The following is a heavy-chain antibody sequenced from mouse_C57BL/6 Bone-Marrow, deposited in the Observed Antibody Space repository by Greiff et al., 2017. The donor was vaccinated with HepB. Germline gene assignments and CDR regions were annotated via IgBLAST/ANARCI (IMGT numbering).Heavy chain of an antibody. D-gene: IGHD2-3*01. CDR3: ARRFFYDGYCYCDY. CDR2: IWTGGGT. V-gene: IGHV2-9-1*01. CDR1: GFSFTSYA. Sequence: QVQLQQSGPGLVAPSQRLSITCTVSGFSFTSYAISWVRQPPGKGLEWLGVIWTGGGTNYNSALKSRLSISKDNSKSQVFLKMNSLQTDDTARYYCARRFFYDGYCYCDYWGQGTTLTVSS. J-gene: IGHJ2*01.